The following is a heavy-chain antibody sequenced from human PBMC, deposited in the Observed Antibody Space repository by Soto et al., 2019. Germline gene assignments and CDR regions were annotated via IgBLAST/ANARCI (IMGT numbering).Heavy chain of an antibody. CDR2: ISGSSDRI. J-gene: IGHJ5*02. D-gene: IGHD3-22*01. CDR3: ARDSAWLNFDN. V-gene: IGHV3-48*01. Sequence: GGSLRLSCAASGFTFNFYTVHWFRQAPGKGLEWVSYISGSSDRIYYADSVKGRFTISRDNAKNSFYLQMNSLRGEDTAVYFCARDSAWLNFDNWGQGTLVTVSS. CDR1: GFTFNFYT.